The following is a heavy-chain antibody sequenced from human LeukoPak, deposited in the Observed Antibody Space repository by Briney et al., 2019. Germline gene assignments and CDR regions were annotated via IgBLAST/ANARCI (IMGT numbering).Heavy chain of an antibody. CDR2: IYYSGST. J-gene: IGHJ6*02. Sequence: SETLSLTCTVSGGSISSYYWSWIRHPPGKGLEWIGYIYYSGSTNYNPSLKSRVTISVDTSKNQFSLKLSSVTAADTAVYYCAREAGLPSGYSSSWQKAYYYYGMDVWGQGTTVTVSS. CDR1: GGSISSYY. D-gene: IGHD6-13*01. V-gene: IGHV4-59*01. CDR3: AREAGLPSGYSSSWQKAYYYYGMDV.